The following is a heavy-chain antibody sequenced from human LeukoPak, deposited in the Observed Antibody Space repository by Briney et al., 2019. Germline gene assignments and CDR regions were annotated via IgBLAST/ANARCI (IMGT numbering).Heavy chain of an antibody. CDR2: ISAYNGNT. Sequence: ASVKVSCKASGYTFTSYSISWVRQAPGQGLEWMGWISAYNGNTNYAQKLQGRVTMTTDTSTSTAYMGLRSLRSDDTAVYYCARDRDLTWFDPWGQGTLVTVSS. V-gene: IGHV1-18*01. CDR3: ARDRDLTWFDP. CDR1: GYTFTSYS. J-gene: IGHJ5*02. D-gene: IGHD2-21*01.